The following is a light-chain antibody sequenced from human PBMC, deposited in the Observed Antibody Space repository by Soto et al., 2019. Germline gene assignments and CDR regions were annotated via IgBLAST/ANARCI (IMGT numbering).Light chain of an antibody. V-gene: IGKV3-15*01. J-gene: IGKJ5*01. Sequence: DIVMTQSPATLSVSPGERATLSCRASQSVSSNLAWYQQKPGQAPRLLIYGASTRAAGIPARFSGSGSGTEFTLTISSLQSEDFAIYYCQQSNTYFSITFGQGTRLEIK. CDR3: QQSNTYFSIT. CDR1: QSVSSN. CDR2: GAS.